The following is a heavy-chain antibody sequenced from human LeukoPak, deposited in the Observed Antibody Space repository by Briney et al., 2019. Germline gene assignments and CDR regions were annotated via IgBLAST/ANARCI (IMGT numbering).Heavy chain of an antibody. CDR2: IHYSGST. D-gene: IGHD1-7*01. V-gene: IGHV4-39*07. CDR3: ARLFGNYQNYFDY. J-gene: IGHJ4*02. CDR1: GGSISSSSYY. Sequence: SETLSLTCTVSGGSISSSSYYWGWIRQPPGKGLEWIGSIHYSGSTNYNPSLKSRVTISVDTSKNQFSLKLRSVTAADTAVYYCARLFGNYQNYFDYWGQGTLVTVSS.